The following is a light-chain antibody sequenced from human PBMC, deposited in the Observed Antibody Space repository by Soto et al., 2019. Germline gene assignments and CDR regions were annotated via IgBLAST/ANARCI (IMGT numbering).Light chain of an antibody. CDR1: QSVSSN. Sequence: EIVMTQSPATLSVSPGERATLSCRASQSVSSNLAWYQQKPGQAPRLLIYGASTRATGIPARFGGSGSGTGFTLTISGLQSEDFVVYYCQQYNNWPPWTFGQGTKVEIK. CDR2: GAS. V-gene: IGKV3D-15*01. J-gene: IGKJ1*01. CDR3: QQYNNWPPWT.